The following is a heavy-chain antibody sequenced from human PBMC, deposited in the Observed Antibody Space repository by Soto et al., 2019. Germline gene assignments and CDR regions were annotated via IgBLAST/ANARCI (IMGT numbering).Heavy chain of an antibody. CDR2: INHSGST. CDR1: GGSFSGYY. D-gene: IGHD3-22*01. V-gene: IGHV4-34*01. J-gene: IGHJ4*02. CDR3: ARGEPSPSPYYYDSSGY. Sequence: SETLSLTCAVYGGSFSGYYWSWIRQPPGKGLEWIGEINHSGSTNYNPSLKSRVTISVDTSKNQFSLKLSSVTAADTAVYYCARGEPSPSPYYYDSSGYWGQGTLVTVSS.